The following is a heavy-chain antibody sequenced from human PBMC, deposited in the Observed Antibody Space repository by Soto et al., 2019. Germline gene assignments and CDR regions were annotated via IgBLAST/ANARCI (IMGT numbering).Heavy chain of an antibody. CDR2: IIAGNGNT. V-gene: IGHV1-3*01. CDR1: GYSFTSYW. CDR3: ARRGTTVFPQDWFDP. Sequence: GESLKISCKGSGYSFTSYWIGWVRQAPGQRLEWMGWIIAGNGNTKYSQRFQGRVTITTDTSASTAYMELSSLRSEATAVYSCARRGTTVFPQDWFDPWGQGTLVTVSS. D-gene: IGHD1-7*01. J-gene: IGHJ5*02.